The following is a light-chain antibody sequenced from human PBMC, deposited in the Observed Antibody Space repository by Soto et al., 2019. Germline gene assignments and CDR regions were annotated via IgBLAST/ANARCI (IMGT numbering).Light chain of an antibody. CDR2: DVS. Sequence: QSALTQPASVSGSPGQSITISCTGTSSDVGGYNYVFWYQQHPGKAPKRMIYDVSNRPSGVSNRFSGSKSGNTASLTISGLQAEDEADYYCSSYTSSSTHVVFGGGTKLPVL. J-gene: IGLJ2*01. V-gene: IGLV2-14*01. CDR1: SSDVGGYNY. CDR3: SSYTSSSTHVV.